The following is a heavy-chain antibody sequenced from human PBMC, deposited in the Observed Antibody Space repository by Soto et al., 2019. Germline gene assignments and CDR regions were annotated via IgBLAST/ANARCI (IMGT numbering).Heavy chain of an antibody. D-gene: IGHD2-21*01. CDR1: GDSISSTHW. CDR3: ATLPPRIVVTVLPIPT. J-gene: IGHJ5*02. V-gene: IGHV4-4*02. Sequence: QVYLHQSGPGLVKPSGTLSLTCAVSGDSISSTHWWTWVRQTPGKGLEWIGEVYHSGSTSYNPSLKRRVTISVDKSNNQFSLKLTSVPAADTAVYYCATLPPRIVVTVLPIPTWGQGTLVSVSS. CDR2: VYHSGST.